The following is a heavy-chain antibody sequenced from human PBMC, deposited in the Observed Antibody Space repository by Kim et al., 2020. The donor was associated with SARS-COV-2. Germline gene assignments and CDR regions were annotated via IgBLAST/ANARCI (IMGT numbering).Heavy chain of an antibody. CDR3: ARVAAYYYENSGYYYEDF. J-gene: IGHJ4*02. CDR2: ISNSGSFK. Sequence: GGSLRLSCAASGFSFGTYGMSWVRQAPGKGLEWVAFISNSGSFKYYADSVKGRFTISRDNAKTSLYLHMNSLRGEDTAVYYCARVAAYYYENSGYYYEDFWGQGTLVTVSS. CDR1: GFSFGTYG. D-gene: IGHD3-22*01. V-gene: IGHV3-21*01.